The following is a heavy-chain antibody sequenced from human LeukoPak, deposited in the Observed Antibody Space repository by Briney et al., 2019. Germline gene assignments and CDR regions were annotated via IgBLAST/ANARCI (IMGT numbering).Heavy chain of an antibody. V-gene: IGHV4-59*08. Sequence: LETLSLTCTVSGGSITSYYWTWIRHPPGKGLGLGWIGYSYYSNGTHYIPSLKSRFTISIDTSKNQVSLKVSSVTAADTAVYYCARLWESSSAFDYWGQGTLVTVSS. CDR3: ARLWESSSAFDY. J-gene: IGHJ4*02. CDR1: GGSITSYY. D-gene: IGHD6-6*01. CDR2: SYYSNGT.